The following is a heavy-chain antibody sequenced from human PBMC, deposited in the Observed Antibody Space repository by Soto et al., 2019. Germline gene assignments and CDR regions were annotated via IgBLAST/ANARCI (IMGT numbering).Heavy chain of an antibody. J-gene: IGHJ3*02. CDR2: MNPNSGNT. CDR1: GYTFTSYD. Sequence: QVQLVQSGAEVKKPGASVKVSCKASGYTFTSYDINWVRQATGQGLEWMGWMNPNSGNTGYAQKFQGRITMTRNTSISTAYMELSSLRSEDTAVYYCARPGPYYDSSDRNAFDIWGQGTMVTVSS. CDR3: ARPGPYYDSSDRNAFDI. V-gene: IGHV1-8*01. D-gene: IGHD3-22*01.